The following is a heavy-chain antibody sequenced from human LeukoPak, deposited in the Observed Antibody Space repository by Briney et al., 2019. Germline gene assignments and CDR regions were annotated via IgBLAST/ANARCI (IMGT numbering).Heavy chain of an antibody. CDR2: FDPEDGET. CDR1: GYTLTELS. D-gene: IGHD2-15*01. Sequence: ASVKVSCKVSGYTLTELSMHWVRQAPGKGLEWMGGFDPEDGETIYAQKFQGRVTMTEDTSTDTAYMELSSLRSEDTAVYYCATGYCRGGSCYNLFDPWGQGTLVTVSS. V-gene: IGHV1-24*01. J-gene: IGHJ5*02. CDR3: ATGYCRGGSCYNLFDP.